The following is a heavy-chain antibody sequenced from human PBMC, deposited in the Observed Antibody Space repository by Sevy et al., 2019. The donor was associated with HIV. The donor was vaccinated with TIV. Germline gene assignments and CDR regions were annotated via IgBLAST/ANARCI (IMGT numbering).Heavy chain of an antibody. CDR3: ARDGGSGTAAAGTGGNYYHYYGMDV. V-gene: IGHV3-33*01. D-gene: IGHD6-13*01. Sequence: GGSLRLSCAASGFTFSSYGMHWVRQAPGKGLEWVAVIWYDGSNKYYADSVKGRFTISRDNSKNTLYLQMNNLRDDDTAVYYCARDGGSGTAAAGTGGNYYHYYGMDVWGQGTTVTVSS. CDR1: GFTFSSYG. J-gene: IGHJ6*02. CDR2: IWYDGSNK.